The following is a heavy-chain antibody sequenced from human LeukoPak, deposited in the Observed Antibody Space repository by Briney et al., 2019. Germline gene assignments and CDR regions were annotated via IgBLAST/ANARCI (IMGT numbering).Heavy chain of an antibody. V-gene: IGHV4-34*01. CDR2: INHSGST. D-gene: IGHD6-19*01. Sequence: SETLSLTCAVYGGSFSGYYWSWIRQPPGKGLEWIREINHSGSTNYNPSLKSRVTISVDTSKNQVSLKLSSVTAADTAVYYCARWSSGWSLDYWGQGTLVTVSS. CDR3: ARWSSGWSLDY. J-gene: IGHJ4*02. CDR1: GGSFSGYY.